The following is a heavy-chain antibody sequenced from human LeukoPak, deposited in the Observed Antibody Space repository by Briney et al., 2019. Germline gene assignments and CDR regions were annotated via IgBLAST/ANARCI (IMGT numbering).Heavy chain of an antibody. D-gene: IGHD6-13*01. Sequence: PSETLSLTCNVSGASISSHYWNWIRQPAGKELEWIGRIYNTGSANYNPSLKSRVTMSLDTSRNQISLKLTSVTAADTAVYYCARETPSSSWYSGYYYYYYMDVWGKGTTVTVSS. CDR1: GASISSHY. CDR2: IYNTGSA. CDR3: ARETPSSSWYSGYYYYYYMDV. J-gene: IGHJ6*03. V-gene: IGHV4-4*07.